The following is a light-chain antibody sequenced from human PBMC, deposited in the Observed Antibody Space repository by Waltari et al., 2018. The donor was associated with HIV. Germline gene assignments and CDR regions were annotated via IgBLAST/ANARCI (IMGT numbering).Light chain of an antibody. CDR1: SSDVGGYNY. CDR3: SSYTSSSIPVV. Sequence: QSALAQPASVSGSPGQSITISCTGTSSDVGGYNYVSWYQQHPGKAPKLIVYEVSNRPSGVSKRFSGSKSGNTASLTISGLQADDEGDYYCSSYTSSSIPVVIGGGTKLTVL. CDR2: EVS. J-gene: IGLJ2*01. V-gene: IGLV2-14*01.